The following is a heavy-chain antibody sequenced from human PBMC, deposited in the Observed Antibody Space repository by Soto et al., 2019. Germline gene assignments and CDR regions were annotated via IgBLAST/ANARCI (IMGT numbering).Heavy chain of an antibody. J-gene: IGHJ6*02. CDR2: IYYSGST. D-gene: IGHD2-2*01. Sequence: XETLTLSCTVSSGSISSYDWSWIRQPPGKGLEWIGYIYYSGSTNYNPSLKSRVTISVDTSKNQFSLKLSSVTAADTAVYYCARVTREGYCSSTSCYDMDVWGQGTTVTVSS. V-gene: IGHV4-59*01. CDR3: ARVTREGYCSSTSCYDMDV. CDR1: SGSISSYD.